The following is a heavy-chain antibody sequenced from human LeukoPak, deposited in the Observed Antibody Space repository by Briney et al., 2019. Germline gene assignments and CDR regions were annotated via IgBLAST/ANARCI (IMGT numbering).Heavy chain of an antibody. V-gene: IGHV4-59*01. J-gene: IGHJ6*03. CDR1: GDSITIYY. CDR3: ARGRVSSSTWHSTYYYYFYMDV. Sequence: PSGTLSLTCTVSGDSITIYYWTWIRQPPGKGLEWIGYIDHTGTTNYNPSLNSRVTISRDTSKNHFSLQLSSVTAADTAVYFCARGRVSSSTWHSTYYYYFYMDVWGKGTTVTVSS. D-gene: IGHD4-11*01. CDR2: IDHTGTT.